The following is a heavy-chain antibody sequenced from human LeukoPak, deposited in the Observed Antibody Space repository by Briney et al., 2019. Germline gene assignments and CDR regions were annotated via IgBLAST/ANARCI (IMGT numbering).Heavy chain of an antibody. CDR3: ASHCSSTSCYGMDV. CDR2: IYTSGST. V-gene: IGHV4-4*07. D-gene: IGHD2-2*01. J-gene: IGHJ6*02. CDR1: GGSISSYY. Sequence: SETLSLTCTVSGGSISSYYWSWIRQPAGKGLEWIGRIYTSGSTNYNPSLKSRVTMSVDTSKNQFSLKLSSVTAADTAVYYCASHCSSTSCYGMDVWGQGTTVTVSS.